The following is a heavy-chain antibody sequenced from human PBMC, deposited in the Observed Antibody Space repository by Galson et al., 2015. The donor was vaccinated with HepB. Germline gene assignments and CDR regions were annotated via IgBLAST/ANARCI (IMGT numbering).Heavy chain of an antibody. CDR3: ARDYIVVVGTGVLGYMEV. V-gene: IGHV1-69*13. Sequence: SVKVSCKASGGTFSSYAISWVRQAPGQGLEWMGGIIPIFGTANYAQKFQGRVTITADVSTSTAYMELSSLRSEDTAVDYCARDYIVVVGTGVLGYMEVWGKGTTVTVSS. J-gene: IGHJ6*03. D-gene: IGHD3-22*01. CDR1: GGTFSSYA. CDR2: IIPIFGTA.